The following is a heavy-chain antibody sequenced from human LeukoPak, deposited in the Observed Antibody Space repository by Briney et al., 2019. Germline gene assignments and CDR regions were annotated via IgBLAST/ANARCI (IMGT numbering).Heavy chain of an antibody. CDR2: VYYTGNT. J-gene: IGHJ4*02. V-gene: IGHV4-39*01. CDR1: RGSISSITNY. Sequence: ASETLSLTCTVSRGSISSITNYWGWIRQPPGKGLEWIGSVYYTGNTYYNPSLKSRVTISVGASKSQFSLKLSSVTAADTAVYYCASGPFNYFDFWGQGTLVIVSS. CDR3: ASGPFNYFDF.